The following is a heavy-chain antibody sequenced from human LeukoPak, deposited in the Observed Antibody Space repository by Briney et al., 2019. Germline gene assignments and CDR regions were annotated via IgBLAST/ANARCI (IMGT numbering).Heavy chain of an antibody. CDR3: ARDMFGSSSFDY. J-gene: IGHJ4*02. Sequence: PSETLSLTCTVSGGSISSYYWSWIRQPPGKGLEWIGYIYYSGNTNYNPSLKSRVTISVDTSKNPFSLKLSSVTAADTAIYYCARDMFGSSSFDYWGQGTLVTVSS. CDR1: GGSISSYY. V-gene: IGHV4-59*01. CDR2: IYYSGNT. D-gene: IGHD6-6*01.